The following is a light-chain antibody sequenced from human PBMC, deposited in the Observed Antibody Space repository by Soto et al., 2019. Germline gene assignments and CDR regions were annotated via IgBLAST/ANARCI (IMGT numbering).Light chain of an antibody. V-gene: IGKV1-5*03. CDR2: KAS. CDR1: QSISIW. CDR3: QQYNSYSLWT. Sequence: DIQITQSPSTLSASVGDRVTITCRASQSISIWLAWYQQKPGKAPKLLIYKASSLESGVPSRFSGSGSGTEFTLTISSLQPDDFSTYYCQQYNSYSLWTFGQGTKVEIK. J-gene: IGKJ1*01.